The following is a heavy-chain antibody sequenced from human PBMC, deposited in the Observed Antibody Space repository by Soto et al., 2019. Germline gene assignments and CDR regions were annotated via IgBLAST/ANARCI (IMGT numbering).Heavy chain of an antibody. CDR2: IGSSGGVT. CDR1: GFTFSTYA. CDR3: AKHFVNGEIDY. Sequence: GSLRLSCVASGFTFSTYAMSWVRQAPGKGLEWVSIIGSSGGVTVYADSVKGRFTISRDNSKNTLYLQMTSLTAEDTAVYYCAKHFVNGEIDYWGQGTLVTVSS. D-gene: IGHD3-10*01. J-gene: IGHJ4*02. V-gene: IGHV3-23*01.